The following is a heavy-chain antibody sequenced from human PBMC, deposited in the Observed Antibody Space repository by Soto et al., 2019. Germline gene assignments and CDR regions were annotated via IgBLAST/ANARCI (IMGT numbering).Heavy chain of an antibody. CDR1: GYSFTSYW. CDR3: ARHGALYDILTGSDY. D-gene: IGHD3-9*01. V-gene: IGHV5-10-1*01. J-gene: IGHJ4*02. Sequence: GESLKISCKGSGYSFTSYWISWVRQMPGKGLEWMGRIDPSDSYTNYSPSFQGHVTISADKSISTAYLQWSSLKASDTAMYYCARHGALYDILTGSDYWGQGTLVTVSS. CDR2: IDPSDSYT.